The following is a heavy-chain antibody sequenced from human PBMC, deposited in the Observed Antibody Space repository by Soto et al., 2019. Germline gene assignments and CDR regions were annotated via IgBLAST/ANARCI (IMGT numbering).Heavy chain of an antibody. V-gene: IGHV4-61*01. J-gene: IGHJ4*02. Sequence: SETLSLTCTVSGDSVSSGSYYWSWIRQPPGKGLEWIGYIYYSGSTNYNPSLKSRVTISVDTSKNQFSLKLSSVTAADTAVYYCARDSIAVAGTFDYWGQGTLVTVSS. CDR3: ARDSIAVAGTFDY. CDR1: GDSVSSGSYY. CDR2: IYYSGST. D-gene: IGHD6-19*01.